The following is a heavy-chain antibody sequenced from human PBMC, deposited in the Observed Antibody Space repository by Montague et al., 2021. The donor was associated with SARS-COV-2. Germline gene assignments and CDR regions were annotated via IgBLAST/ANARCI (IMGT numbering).Heavy chain of an antibody. Sequence: SETLSLTCAVYGGSFSGYYWSWIRQPPGKGLEWIWEINHSGSTNYNPSLMSRVTISVYTSKNQFSLKLSSVTAADTAVYYCARANGYYFDYWGQGTLVTVSS. J-gene: IGHJ4*02. V-gene: IGHV4-34*01. CDR2: INHSGST. CDR1: GGSFSGYY. D-gene: IGHD2-8*01. CDR3: ARANGYYFDY.